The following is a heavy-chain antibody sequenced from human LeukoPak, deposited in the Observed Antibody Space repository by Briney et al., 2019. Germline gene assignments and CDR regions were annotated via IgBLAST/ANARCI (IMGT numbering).Heavy chain of an antibody. CDR3: ARVPGPYTTSRFDY. D-gene: IGHD2-2*02. Sequence: ASVKVSCKTSGYTFTGYYLHWVRQAPGQGPEWMGRIDPNSGGTNYAQKFQGRVTVTGDTSTSTVYMELSGLRSDDTAVYYCARVPGPYTTSRFDYWGQGTLVTVSS. J-gene: IGHJ4*02. CDR2: IDPNSGGT. CDR1: GYTFTGYY. V-gene: IGHV1-2*02.